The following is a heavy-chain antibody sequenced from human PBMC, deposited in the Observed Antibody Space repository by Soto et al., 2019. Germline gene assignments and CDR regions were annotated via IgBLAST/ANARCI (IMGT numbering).Heavy chain of an antibody. J-gene: IGHJ4*02. CDR3: ARETGYCSNTTCYHKFDY. D-gene: IGHD2-2*01. CDR2: ISSGSSSI. CDR1: GFTFSSYS. Sequence: PGGSLRLSCAASGFTFSSYSMNWVRQAPGKGPEWVSYISSGSSSIYYADSVKGRFAISRDNAKNSLYLQMNSLRAEDTAVYYCARETGYCSNTTCYHKFDYWGQGTLVTVSS. V-gene: IGHV3-48*01.